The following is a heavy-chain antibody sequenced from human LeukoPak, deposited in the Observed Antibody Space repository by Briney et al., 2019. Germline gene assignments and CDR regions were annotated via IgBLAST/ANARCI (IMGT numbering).Heavy chain of an antibody. V-gene: IGHV1-2*02. CDR3: ARYIIQLDF. D-gene: IGHD5-18*01. J-gene: IGHJ4*02. CDR2: INPNGGVT. CDR1: GYTFTGNY. Sequence: ASVKVSCKASGYTFTGNYVHWVRQAPGQGLEWMGWINPNGGVTNYAQKFQGRVTMTRDTSISTAYMELNRLRSDDTAVYYCARYIIQLDFWGQGTLVTVSS.